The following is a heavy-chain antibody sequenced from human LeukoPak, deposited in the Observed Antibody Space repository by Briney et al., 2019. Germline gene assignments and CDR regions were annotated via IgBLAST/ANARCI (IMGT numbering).Heavy chain of an antibody. CDR2: INPNSGGT. D-gene: IGHD6-19*01. CDR3: ARVDPASLAVHY. CDR1: GYTFTGYF. J-gene: IGHJ4*02. Sequence: ASVKVSCKPSGYTFTGYFLHWVRQAPGQGREWMGRINPNSGGTNCGQKFQDRVTMTRDTSIATAYMELSSLTSDDTAVYYCARVDPASLAVHYWGQGTLITVSS. V-gene: IGHV1-2*02.